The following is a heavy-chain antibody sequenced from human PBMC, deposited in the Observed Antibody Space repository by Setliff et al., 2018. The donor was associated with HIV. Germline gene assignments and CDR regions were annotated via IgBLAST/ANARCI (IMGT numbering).Heavy chain of an antibody. CDR1: GFTFSSYS. V-gene: IGHV3-7*05. CDR3: ARDRGDNYSYWRAYPRRAFDI. D-gene: IGHD3-3*01. CDR2: IKEDGSEK. J-gene: IGHJ3*02. Sequence: GGSLRLSCTASGFTFSSYSMTWVRQAPGKGLEWVANIKEDGSEKYYVDSVKGRFTISRDNAKNSLYLQMNSLRAEDTAVYYCARDRGDNYSYWRAYPRRAFDIWGQGTTVTVSS.